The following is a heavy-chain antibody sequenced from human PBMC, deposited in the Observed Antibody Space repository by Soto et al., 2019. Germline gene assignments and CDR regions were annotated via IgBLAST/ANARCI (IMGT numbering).Heavy chain of an antibody. J-gene: IGHJ4*02. D-gene: IGHD2-15*01. CDR1: GGSFSGYY. V-gene: IGHV4-34*01. Sequence: PSETLSLTCAVYGGSFSGYYWSWIRQPPGKGLEWIGEINHSGSTNYNPSLKSRVTISVDTSKNQFSLKLSSVTAADTAVYYCASGDHGDYWGQGTLVTVSS. CDR2: INHSGST. CDR3: ASGDHGDY.